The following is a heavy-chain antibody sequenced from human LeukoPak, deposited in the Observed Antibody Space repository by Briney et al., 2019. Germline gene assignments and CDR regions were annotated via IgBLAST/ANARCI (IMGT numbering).Heavy chain of an antibody. Sequence: GGSLRLSCAASRFTFSDYWMQWVRQAPGKGLVWVSRINSDGSSTTYADSVKGRFTISRDNAKNTLNLQMNSLRAEDTAVYYCARGKQDFDYWGQGTLVTVSS. CDR3: ARGKQDFDY. CDR1: RFTFSDYW. D-gene: IGHD6-13*01. CDR2: INSDGSST. V-gene: IGHV3-74*01. J-gene: IGHJ4*02.